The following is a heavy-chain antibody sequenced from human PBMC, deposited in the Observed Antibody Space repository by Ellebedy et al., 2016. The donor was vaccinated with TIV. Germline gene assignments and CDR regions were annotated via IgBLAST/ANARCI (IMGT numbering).Heavy chain of an antibody. D-gene: IGHD2-15*01. J-gene: IGHJ4*02. CDR3: ARDGPETGDIGDY. Sequence: ASVKVSXXASGYSFASYGINWVRQAPGQGLEWMGWISTYNGKTESAQKFQGRVTMTRDTSISTVYMELSSLRSDDTAVYYCARDGPETGDIGDYWGQGSLVTVSS. CDR1: GYSFASYG. V-gene: IGHV1-18*01. CDR2: ISTYNGKT.